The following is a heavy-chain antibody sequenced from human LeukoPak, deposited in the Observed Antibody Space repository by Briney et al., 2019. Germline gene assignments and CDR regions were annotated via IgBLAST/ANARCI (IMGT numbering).Heavy chain of an antibody. CDR1: GGSISSSSYY. Sequence: SETLSLTCTVSGGSISSSSYYWGWIRQPPGKGLEWIGSIYYSGSTNYNPSLKSRVTISVDTSRNQFSLKLSSVTAADTAVYYCARGRRRGGYYDSSGPNWFDPWGQGTLVTVSS. CDR2: IYYSGST. D-gene: IGHD3-22*01. CDR3: ARGRRRGGYYDSSGPNWFDP. V-gene: IGHV4-39*07. J-gene: IGHJ5*02.